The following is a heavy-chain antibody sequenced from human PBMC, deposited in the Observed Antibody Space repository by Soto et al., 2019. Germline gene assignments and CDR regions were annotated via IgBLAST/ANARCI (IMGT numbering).Heavy chain of an antibody. CDR1: GYTFTSYD. CDR2: MNPNSGNT. D-gene: IGHD4-4*01. CDR3: ARGLIAYDYNNLAGGY. J-gene: IGHJ4*02. V-gene: IGHV1-8*01. Sequence: ASVKVSCKASGYTFTSYDINWVRQATGQGLEWMGWMNPNSGNTGYAQKFQGRVTMTRNTSISTAYMELSSLRSEDTAVYYCARGLIAYDYNNLAGGYWGQGTLVTVSS.